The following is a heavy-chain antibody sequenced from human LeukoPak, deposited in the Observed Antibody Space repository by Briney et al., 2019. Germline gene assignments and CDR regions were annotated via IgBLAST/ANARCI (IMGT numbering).Heavy chain of an antibody. CDR2: VDPEDGET. V-gene: IGHV1-69-2*01. CDR1: GYTFIDYY. J-gene: IGHJ5*02. Sequence: KISCKVSGYTFIDYYMHWVQQAPGKGLEWMGLVDPEDGETIYAEKFQGRLTITADTSTDTAYMELSSLRSEDTAIYYCARATDKGQQLGRGWFDPWGQGTLVTVSS. CDR3: ARATDKGQQLGRGWFDP. D-gene: IGHD6-13*01.